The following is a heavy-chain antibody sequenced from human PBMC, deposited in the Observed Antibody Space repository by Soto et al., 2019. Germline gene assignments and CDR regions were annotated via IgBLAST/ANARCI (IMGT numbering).Heavy chain of an antibody. V-gene: IGHV1-3*01. CDR1: GYTFTSYA. CDR2: INAGNGNT. J-gene: IGHJ4*02. CDR3: ARDKYDSSWPYSFDY. Sequence: ASVKVSCKASGYTFTSYAMHWVRQAPGQRLEWMGWINAGNGNTKYSQKFQGRVTITRDTSASTAYMELSSLRSEDTAVYFCARDKYDSSWPYSFDYWGQGTLVTVSS. D-gene: IGHD6-13*01.